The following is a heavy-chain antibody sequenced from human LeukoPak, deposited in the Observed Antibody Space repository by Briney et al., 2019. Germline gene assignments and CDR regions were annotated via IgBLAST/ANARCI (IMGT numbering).Heavy chain of an antibody. J-gene: IGHJ3*02. CDR2: ISGNGGST. CDR1: AFTFITSA. Sequence: PGGSLRLSCSASAFTFITSAVHSVRQAPGKGLEYVAGISGNGGSTYYGDSVKGRFTISRDNSKNTMNLQMSSLRAEYTAVYYCVKDPIGAFDIWGQGTMVTVAS. V-gene: IGHV3-64D*06. CDR3: VKDPIGAFDI.